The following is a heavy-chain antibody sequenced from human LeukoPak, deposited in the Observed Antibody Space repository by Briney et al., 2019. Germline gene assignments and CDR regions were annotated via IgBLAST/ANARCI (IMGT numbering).Heavy chain of an antibody. D-gene: IGHD3-10*01. CDR2: INHSGST. V-gene: IGHV4-34*01. CDR3: ARAWVVRGVMIDY. CDR1: GGSFSGYY. J-gene: IGHJ4*02. Sequence: PSETLSLTCAVYGGSFSGYYWSWIRQPPGKGLEWIGEINHSGSTNYNPSLKSRVTISVDTSKNQFSLKLSSVTAADTAVYYCARAWVVRGVMIDYWGQGTLVTVSS.